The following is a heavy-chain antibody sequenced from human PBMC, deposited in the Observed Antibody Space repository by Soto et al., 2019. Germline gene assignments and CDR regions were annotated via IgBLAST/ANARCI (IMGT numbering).Heavy chain of an antibody. CDR3: ARGRNGWDFWSVYKNPPFAFDI. CDR2: INHSGST. J-gene: IGHJ3*02. D-gene: IGHD3-3*01. Sequence: SETLSLTCAVYGGSFSGYYWSWIRQPPGKGLEWIGEINHSGSTNYNPSLKSRVTISVDTSKNQFSLKLSSVTAADTAVYYCARGRNGWDFWSVYKNPPFAFDIWGQGTMVTVSS. V-gene: IGHV4-34*01. CDR1: GGSFSGYY.